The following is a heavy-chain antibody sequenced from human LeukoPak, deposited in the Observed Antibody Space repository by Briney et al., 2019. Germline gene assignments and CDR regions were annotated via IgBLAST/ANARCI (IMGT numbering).Heavy chain of an antibody. CDR2: IIPILGIA. CDR3: ARDNTYYYDSSGHAFDI. D-gene: IGHD3-22*01. J-gene: IGHJ3*02. Sequence: ASVKVSCKASGGTFSSYAISWVRQAPGQGLEWMGRIIPILGIANYAQKFQGRVTITADKSTSTAYMELISLRSEDTAVYYCARDNTYYYDSSGHAFDIWGQGTMVTVSS. V-gene: IGHV1-69*04. CDR1: GGTFSSYA.